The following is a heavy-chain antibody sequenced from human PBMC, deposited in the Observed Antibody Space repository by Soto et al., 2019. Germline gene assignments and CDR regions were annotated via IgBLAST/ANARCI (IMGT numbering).Heavy chain of an antibody. D-gene: IGHD1-26*01. CDR3: AKESGSYPSSYWYFDL. Sequence: EVQLLESGGGLVQPGGFLRLSCAASGFTFNTYAMSWVRQAAGKGLEWVSTISGSGGTTYYADSVKGRFTISRDNSKNTLYLQMNSLRAEDTAVYYCAKESGSYPSSYWYFDLWGRGTLVTVSS. CDR1: GFTFNTYA. V-gene: IGHV3-23*01. CDR2: ISGSGGTT. J-gene: IGHJ2*01.